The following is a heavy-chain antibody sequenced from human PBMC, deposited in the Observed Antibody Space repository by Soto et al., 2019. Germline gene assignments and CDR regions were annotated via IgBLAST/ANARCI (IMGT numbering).Heavy chain of an antibody. J-gene: IGHJ6*03. V-gene: IGHV1-18*01. CDR1: GYTFTSYG. D-gene: IGHD3-3*01. CDR2: ISAYNGNT. Sequence: GASVKVSCKASGYTFTSYGISWVRQAPGQGLEWMGWISAYNGNTNYAQKLQGRVTMTTDTSTSTAYMELRSLRSDDTAVYYCVRADTIFGVVITSGDYYYYMDVWVKVTTVNVSS. CDR3: VRADTIFGVVITSGDYYYYMDV.